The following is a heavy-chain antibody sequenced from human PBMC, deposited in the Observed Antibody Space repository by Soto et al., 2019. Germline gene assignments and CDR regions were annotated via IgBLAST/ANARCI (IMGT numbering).Heavy chain of an antibody. Sequence: SETLSLTCAVSGDSISSSVWWTWVRQPPGKGLEWIGEVFHTGDTYFNPSLRSRVAMSVDKSTNEFSLKVTSVTAADTAIYYCARKAWVRFDYWGQGAPVTVSS. J-gene: IGHJ4*02. CDR2: VFHTGDT. CDR1: GDSISSSVW. V-gene: IGHV4-4*02. D-gene: IGHD7-27*01. CDR3: ARKAWVRFDY.